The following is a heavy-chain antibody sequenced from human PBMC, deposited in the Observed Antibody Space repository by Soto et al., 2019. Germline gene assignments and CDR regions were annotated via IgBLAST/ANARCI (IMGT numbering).Heavy chain of an antibody. D-gene: IGHD4-17*01. Sequence: ASVKVSCKASGYTFTSYDINWVRQATGQGLEYLGWMNPNSGNTGYVQKFQGRVTMARDTSISTAYMELSSLRSEDTAVYFCARGVKYGAYSRWFDPWGQGTLVTVSS. CDR1: GYTFTSYD. CDR2: MNPNSGNT. J-gene: IGHJ5*02. V-gene: IGHV1-8*01. CDR3: ARGVKYGAYSRWFDP.